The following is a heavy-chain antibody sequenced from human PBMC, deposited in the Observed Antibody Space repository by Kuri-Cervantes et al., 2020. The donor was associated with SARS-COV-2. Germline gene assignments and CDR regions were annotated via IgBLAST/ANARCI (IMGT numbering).Heavy chain of an antibody. Sequence: SVKVSCKASGGTFSSYAISWVRQAPGQGLEWMGGIIPILGIANYAQKFQGRVTITADKSTSTAYMELSSLRSEDTAVYYCARRGDYGEYYFDYWGQGTLVTVSS. D-gene: IGHD4-17*01. CDR3: ARRGDYGEYYFDY. CDR1: GGTFSSYA. CDR2: IIPILGIA. V-gene: IGHV1-69*10. J-gene: IGHJ4*02.